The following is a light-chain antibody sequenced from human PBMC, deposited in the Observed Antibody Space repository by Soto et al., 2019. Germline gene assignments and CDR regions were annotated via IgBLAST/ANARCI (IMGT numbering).Light chain of an antibody. CDR2: GAS. CDR1: QSVSSN. V-gene: IGKV3-15*01. CDR3: QQCNNWPLYT. Sequence: EIVMTQSPATLSVSPGERATLSCRASQSVSSNLAWYQQKPGQAPRLLIYGASTRDTGIPARFSGSGSGTEFTLTISSLQSEDFAVYYCQQCNNWPLYTFGQGTKLEIK. J-gene: IGKJ2*01.